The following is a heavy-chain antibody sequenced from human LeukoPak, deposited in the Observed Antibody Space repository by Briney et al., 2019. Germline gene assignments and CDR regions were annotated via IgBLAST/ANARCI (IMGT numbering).Heavy chain of an antibody. J-gene: IGHJ4*02. D-gene: IGHD1-14*01. Sequence: GGSLRLSCGASGSTFSNYGMLWVRQAPGKGLEWVAFIRYDGNNKLYADSMKGRFTISRDNSKNTLYLHINSLRAEDTAVYYCVKDNPLDYWGQGTLVTVSS. CDR1: GSTFSNYG. CDR3: VKDNPLDY. CDR2: IRYDGNNK. V-gene: IGHV3-30*02.